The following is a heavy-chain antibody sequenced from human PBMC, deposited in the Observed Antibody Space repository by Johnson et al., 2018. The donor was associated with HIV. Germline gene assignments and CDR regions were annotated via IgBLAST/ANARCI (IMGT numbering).Heavy chain of an antibody. CDR1: GFTFSTYG. V-gene: IGHV3-30*18. D-gene: IGHD2-21*01. CDR2: ISHDERIE. CDR3: AKSIVVVLVGDNDDAFDM. J-gene: IGHJ3*02. Sequence: VQLVESGGGVVQPGRSLRLSCAASGFTFSTYGMHWVRQAPGKGLEWVAFISHDERIEYYGDSVKGRFTISRDNPWNTLYLQLNNLTSEDTCAYYCAKSIVVVLVGDNDDAFDMWGLGTMVTVSS.